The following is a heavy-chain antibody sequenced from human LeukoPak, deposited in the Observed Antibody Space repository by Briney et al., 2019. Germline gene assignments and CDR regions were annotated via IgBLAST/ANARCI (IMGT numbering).Heavy chain of an antibody. Sequence: GGSLRLSCAASGFTVSGNYMSWVRQAPGKGLEWVSVFYSGGSTYYADSVKGRFTISRDNSKNTVYLQMNSLRAEDTGVYYCTRDSSGNGMDVWGQGTTVTVSS. CDR2: FYSGGST. V-gene: IGHV3-66*01. D-gene: IGHD6-19*01. CDR3: TRDSSGNGMDV. CDR1: GFTVSGNY. J-gene: IGHJ6*02.